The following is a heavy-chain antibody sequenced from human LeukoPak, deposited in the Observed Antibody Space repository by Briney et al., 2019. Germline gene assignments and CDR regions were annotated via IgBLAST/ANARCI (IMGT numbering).Heavy chain of an antibody. CDR2: ISVYNGNT. V-gene: IGHV1-18*01. D-gene: IGHD3-22*01. CDR1: GYTFTNYG. CDR3: ARDYYYEPNWFDP. J-gene: IGHJ5*02. Sequence: ASVKVSCKASGYTFTNYGISWVRQAPGQGLEWMGWISVYNGNTNYAQKLQGRVTLTTDTSTTTAYMELRSLTSDDTAVYYCARDYYYEPNWFDPWGQGTLVTVSS.